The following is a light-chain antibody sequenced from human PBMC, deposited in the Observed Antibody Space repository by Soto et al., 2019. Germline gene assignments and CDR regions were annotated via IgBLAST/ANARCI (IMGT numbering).Light chain of an antibody. CDR1: SSDVGGYNY. V-gene: IGLV2-8*01. J-gene: IGLJ1*01. CDR3: SSYAYSYSYV. CDR2: EVT. Sequence: QSALTQPPSASGSPGQSVTISCTGTSSDVGGYNYVYWYQQHPGKAPKLMIYEVTKRPSGVPDRFSGSKSGNTASLTVSGLQAEDEADYYCSSYAYSYSYVFGTGTKVTVL.